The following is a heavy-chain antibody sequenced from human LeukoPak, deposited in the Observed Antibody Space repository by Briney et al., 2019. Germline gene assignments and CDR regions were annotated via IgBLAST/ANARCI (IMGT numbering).Heavy chain of an antibody. CDR1: GFTFSSYG. CDR3: ARDGQDIVVVPAAAGDYYYGMDV. D-gene: IGHD2-2*01. J-gene: IGHJ6*02. V-gene: IGHV3-33*01. Sequence: GGSLRLSCAASGFTFSSYGMHWVRQAPGKGLEWVAVIWYDGSNKYYADSVKGRFTISRDNSKNTLYLQMNSLRAEDTAVYYCARDGQDIVVVPAAAGDYYYGMDVWGQGTTVTVSS. CDR2: IWYDGSNK.